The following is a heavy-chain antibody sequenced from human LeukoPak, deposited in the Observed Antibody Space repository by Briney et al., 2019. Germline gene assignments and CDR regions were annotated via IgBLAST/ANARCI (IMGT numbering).Heavy chain of an antibody. V-gene: IGHV4-59*01. D-gene: IGHD2-2*03. J-gene: IGHJ3*01. CDR3: ARDDWIPGSCSSSVGCHYAVDV. Sequence: KPSEALSLTCTVSGGSMKNYYWNWIRQPPGKGLEWIGHIYYSGSTNYNPSLESRVTISVDTSTNQFFLRLSSVTAADTAVYYCARDDWIPGSCSSSVGCHYAVDVWGQGTMVTVSS. CDR2: IYYSGST. CDR1: GGSMKNYY.